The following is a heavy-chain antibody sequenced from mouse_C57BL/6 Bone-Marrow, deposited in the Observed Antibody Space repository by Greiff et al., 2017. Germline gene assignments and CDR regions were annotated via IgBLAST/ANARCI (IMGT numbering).Heavy chain of an antibody. V-gene: IGHV1-81*01. CDR1: GYTFTSYG. J-gene: IGHJ1*03. Sequence: QVQLQQSGAELARPGASVKLSCKASGYTFTSYGISWVKQRTGQGLEWIGEIYPRSGNTYYNEKFKGKATLTADKSSSTAYMELRSLTSEDSAVYFCARGVFSYWYLDVWGTGTTVTVSS. CDR2: IYPRSGNT. CDR3: ARGVFSYWYLDV.